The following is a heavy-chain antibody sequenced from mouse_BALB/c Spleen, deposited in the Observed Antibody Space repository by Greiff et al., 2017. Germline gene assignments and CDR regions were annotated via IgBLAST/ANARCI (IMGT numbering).Heavy chain of an antibody. CDR2: ISSGSSNI. J-gene: IGHJ2*01. CDR3: ARGGTVFDY. Sequence: EVKLMESGGGLVQPGGSRKLSCAASGFTFSSFGMNWVRQAPEKGLEWVAYISSGSSNIYYADTVKGRFTISRDNPKNTLFLQMTSLRSEDTAMYYCARGGTVFDYWGQGTTRTVSS. CDR1: GFTFSSFG. D-gene: IGHD1-1*01. V-gene: IGHV5-17*02.